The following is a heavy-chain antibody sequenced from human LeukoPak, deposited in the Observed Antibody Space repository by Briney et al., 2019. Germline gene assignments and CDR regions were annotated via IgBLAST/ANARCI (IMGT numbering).Heavy chain of an antibody. CDR2: IYSDGITT. CDR3: ARGNYYGLDV. J-gene: IGHJ6*02. V-gene: IGHV3-74*01. Sequence: GGSLRLSCAASGFTFRSFGMHWVRQAPGKGLACVARIYSDGITTVYADSVKGRFTISRDKAKDTVYLQMNSLRAEDTAVYYCARGNYYGLDVWGQGTTVTVSS. CDR1: GFTFRSFG.